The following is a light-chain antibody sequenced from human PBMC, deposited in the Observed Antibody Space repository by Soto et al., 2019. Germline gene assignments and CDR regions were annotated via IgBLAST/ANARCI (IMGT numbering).Light chain of an antibody. J-gene: IGKJ3*01. CDR3: QQRSNWPPEVT. CDR2: DAS. CDR1: QSVSSS. V-gene: IGKV3-11*01. Sequence: EIVLTQSPDTLSLSPGERATLSCRASQSVSSSLAWYQQKPGQAPRLLIYDASNRATGIPARFSGSGSGTDFPLPISSLEPEDFAVYYCQQRSNWPPEVTFGPGTQVDIK.